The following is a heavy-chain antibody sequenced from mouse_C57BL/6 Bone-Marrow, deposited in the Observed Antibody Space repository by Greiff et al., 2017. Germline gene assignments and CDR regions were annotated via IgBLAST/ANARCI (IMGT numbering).Heavy chain of an antibody. V-gene: IGHV3-8*01. J-gene: IGHJ2*01. Sequence: DVKLVESGPGLAKPSQTLSLTCSVTGYSITSDYWNWIRKFPGNKLEYMGYISYSGSTYYNPSLKSRISITRETSKNQYYLQLNSVTTEDTATYYCARYHYGSSPYYFDYWGQGTTLTVSS. CDR2: ISYSGST. CDR3: ARYHYGSSPYYFDY. D-gene: IGHD1-1*01. CDR1: GYSITSDY.